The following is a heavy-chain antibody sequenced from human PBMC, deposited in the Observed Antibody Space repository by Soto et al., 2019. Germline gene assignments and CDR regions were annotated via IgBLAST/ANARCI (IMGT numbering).Heavy chain of an antibody. CDR1: SDSITSSNW. D-gene: IGHD5-12*01. CDR3: ARNRHGGYDFDY. J-gene: IGHJ4*02. Sequence: QVQLQESGPGLVKPSGTLSLTCAVSSDSITSSNWWSWVRQSPGKGLEWIGEVSHSGSTNYIPSLKSRVTISVDKSRNQFPLRLNSVTAADTAVYYCARNRHGGYDFDYWGQGTLVTVSS. V-gene: IGHV4-4*02. CDR2: VSHSGST.